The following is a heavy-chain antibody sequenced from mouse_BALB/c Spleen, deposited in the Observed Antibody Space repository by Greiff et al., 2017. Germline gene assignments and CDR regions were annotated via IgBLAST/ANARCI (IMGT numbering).Heavy chain of an antibody. CDR1: GFTFSSYG. CDR3: ARDWAYGLREDY. Sequence: EVKLMESGGGLVQPGGSLKLSCAASGFTFSSYGMSWVRQTPDKRLELVATINSNGGSTYYPDSVKGRFTISRDNAKNTLYLQMSSLKSEDTAMYYCARDWAYGLREDYWGQGTTLTVSS. D-gene: IGHD2-4*01. J-gene: IGHJ2*01. V-gene: IGHV5-6-3*01. CDR2: INSNGGST.